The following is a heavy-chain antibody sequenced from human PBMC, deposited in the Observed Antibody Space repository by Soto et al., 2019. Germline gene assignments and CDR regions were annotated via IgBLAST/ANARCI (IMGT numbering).Heavy chain of an antibody. CDR1: GYTFTSYD. CDR3: AFVAAAGNSYHFDY. Sequence: QVPLVQSGAEVKKPGASVKVSCKASGYTFTSYDINWVRQATGQGLEWMGWMNPNSGNTGYAQKFQGRVTMTRNTSISTAYMELSSLRSEDTAVYYCAFVAAAGNSYHFDYWGQGTLVTVSS. D-gene: IGHD6-13*01. J-gene: IGHJ4*02. V-gene: IGHV1-8*01. CDR2: MNPNSGNT.